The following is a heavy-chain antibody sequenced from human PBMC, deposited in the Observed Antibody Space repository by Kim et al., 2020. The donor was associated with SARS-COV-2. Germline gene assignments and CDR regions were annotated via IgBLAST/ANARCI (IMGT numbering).Heavy chain of an antibody. CDR3: AKASYSSSWYVYYYYYGMDV. CDR2: ISYDGSNK. D-gene: IGHD6-13*01. V-gene: IGHV3-30*18. J-gene: IGHJ6*02. CDR1: GFTFSSYG. Sequence: GGSLRLSCAASGFTFSSYGMHWVRQAPGKGLEWVAVISYDGSNKYYADSVKGRFTISRDNSKNTLYLQMNSLRAEDTAVYYCAKASYSSSWYVYYYYYGMDVWGQGTTVTVSS.